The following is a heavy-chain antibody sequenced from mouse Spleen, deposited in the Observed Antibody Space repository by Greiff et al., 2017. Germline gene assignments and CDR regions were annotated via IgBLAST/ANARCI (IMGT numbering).Heavy chain of an antibody. D-gene: IGHD1-1*01. J-gene: IGHJ1*01. CDR2: IYPGDGDT. Sequence: VKLQQSGPELVKPGASVKISCKASGYAFSSSWMNWVKQRPGKGLEWIGRIYPGDGDTNYNGKFKGKATLTADKSSSTAYMQLSSLTSEDSAVYFCAREAYYYGSSYGGNFDVWGAGTTVTVSS. V-gene: IGHV1-82*01. CDR3: AREAYYYGSSYGGNFDV. CDR1: GYAFSSSW.